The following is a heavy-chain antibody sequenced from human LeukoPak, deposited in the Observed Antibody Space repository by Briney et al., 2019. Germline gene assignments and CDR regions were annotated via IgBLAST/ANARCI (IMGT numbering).Heavy chain of an antibody. V-gene: IGHV3-30*02. D-gene: IGHD6-13*01. CDR2: IRYDGSNK. J-gene: IGHJ6*03. Sequence: GGSLRLSCAASGFTFSSYGMHWVRQAPGKGLEWVAFIRYDGSNKYYADSVKGRFTISRDNSKNTLYLQMSSLRAEDTAVYYCAKEGSSSWYPTSMDVWGKGTTVTISS. CDR3: AKEGSSSWYPTSMDV. CDR1: GFTFSSYG.